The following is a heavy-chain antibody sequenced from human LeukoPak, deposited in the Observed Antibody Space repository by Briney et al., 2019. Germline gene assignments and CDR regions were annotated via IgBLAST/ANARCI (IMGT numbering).Heavy chain of an antibody. J-gene: IGHJ6*03. D-gene: IGHD2-2*01. Sequence: GASVKVSCKASGGTFSSYAISWVRQAPGQGLEWMGWINPNSGGTNYAQKFQGRVTMTRDTSISTAYMELSRLRSDDTAVYYCASGPLPDAMSYYYYYMDVWGKGTTVTISS. CDR3: ASGPLPDAMSYYYYYMDV. CDR2: INPNSGGT. V-gene: IGHV1-2*02. CDR1: GGTFSSYA.